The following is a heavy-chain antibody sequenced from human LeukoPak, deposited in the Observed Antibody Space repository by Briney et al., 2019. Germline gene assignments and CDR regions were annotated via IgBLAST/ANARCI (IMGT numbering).Heavy chain of an antibody. J-gene: IGHJ2*01. Sequence: GGSLRLSCAASGFTFSRYWMSWVRQAPGEGLEWVANIKQDGSEKYYVDSVKGRFTISRDNAKNSLYLQMNSLRAEDTAVYYCARGKYYDYVWGSSTWYFDLWGRGTLVTVSS. CDR3: ARGKYYDYVWGSSTWYFDL. CDR2: IKQDGSEK. CDR1: GFTFSRYW. D-gene: IGHD3-16*01. V-gene: IGHV3-7*04.